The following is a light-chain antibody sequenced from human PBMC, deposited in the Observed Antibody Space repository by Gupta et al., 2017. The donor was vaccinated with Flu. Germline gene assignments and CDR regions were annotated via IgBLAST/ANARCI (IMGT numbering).Light chain of an antibody. J-gene: IGLJ2*01. CDR2: VLT. CDR1: SNVIGAYNY. Sequence: SNVIGAYNYVSWYQQHPGKAPKVVIYVLTKRPSGVPDRFSGSKSGNTASLTISGLQVDDEADYYCSAYAGSSIFVIFGGGTKLTVL. CDR3: SAYAGSSIFVI. V-gene: IGLV2-11*03.